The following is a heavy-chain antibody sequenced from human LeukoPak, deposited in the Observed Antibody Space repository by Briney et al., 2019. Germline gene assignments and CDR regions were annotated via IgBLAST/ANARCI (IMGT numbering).Heavy chain of an antibody. CDR2: ISSSSSYT. Sequence: PGGSLRLSCAAFGFTFSDYYMSWIRQAPGRGLEWVSYISSSSSYTNYADSVKGRFTISRDNAKNSLYLQMNSLRAEDTAVYYCARDSTQLWSLDWGQGTLVTVSS. J-gene: IGHJ4*02. CDR1: GFTFSDYY. CDR3: ARDSTQLWSLD. V-gene: IGHV3-11*06. D-gene: IGHD5-18*01.